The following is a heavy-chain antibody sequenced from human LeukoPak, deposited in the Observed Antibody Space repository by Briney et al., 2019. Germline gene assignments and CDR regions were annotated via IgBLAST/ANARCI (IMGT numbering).Heavy chain of an antibody. CDR1: RFTFTSYV. CDR2: IRYDGSNK. CDR3: AKEGSIFGVVIRPYYFDY. J-gene: IGHJ4*02. D-gene: IGHD3-3*01. V-gene: IGHV3-30*02. Sequence: VGSLRLSSAASRFTFTSYVMHWVRQAPGTGLEWVAFIRYDGSNKYYAHSVKGRFTISRDNSKNTLYLQMNSVRAEDTAVYYCAKEGSIFGVVIRPYYFDYWGQGTLVTVSS.